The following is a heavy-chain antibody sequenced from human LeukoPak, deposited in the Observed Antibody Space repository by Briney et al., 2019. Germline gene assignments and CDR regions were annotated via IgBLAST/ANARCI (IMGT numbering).Heavy chain of an antibody. V-gene: IGHV1-2*02. CDR1: GYTFTCYY. Sequence: ASVKVSCKXSGYTFTCYYMHWVRQAPGQGHEWMGWINPNSGGTNYAQNFQGRVTMTRDTSISTAYMELSRLRFDDTAVYYCARDGEDVVVPAANWGQGPLVTVSS. J-gene: IGHJ4*02. CDR3: ARDGEDVVVPAAN. CDR2: INPNSGGT. D-gene: IGHD2-2*01.